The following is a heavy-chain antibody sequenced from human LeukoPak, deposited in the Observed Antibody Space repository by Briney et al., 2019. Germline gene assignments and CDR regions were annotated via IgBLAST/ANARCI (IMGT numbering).Heavy chain of an antibody. CDR3: ARGGIAAASNSFDY. J-gene: IGHJ4*02. V-gene: IGHV4-34*01. Sequence: SETLSLTCTVSGGSISSYYWSWIRQPPGKGLEWIGEINHSGSTNYNPSLKSRVTISVDTSKNQFSLKLSSVTAADTAVYYCARGGIAAASNSFDYWGQGTLVTVSS. CDR1: GGSISSYY. D-gene: IGHD6-13*01. CDR2: INHSGST.